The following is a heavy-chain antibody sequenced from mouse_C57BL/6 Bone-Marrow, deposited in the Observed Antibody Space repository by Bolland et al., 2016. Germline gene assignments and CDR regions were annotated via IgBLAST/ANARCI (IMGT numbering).Heavy chain of an antibody. D-gene: IGHD1-1*01. J-gene: IGHJ3*01. V-gene: IGHV4-1*01. Sequence: YAPSLKDKFIISRDNAKNTLYLQMSKVRSEDTALYYCARPGHYYGSSYGFAYWGQGTLV. CDR3: ARPGHYYGSSYGFAY.